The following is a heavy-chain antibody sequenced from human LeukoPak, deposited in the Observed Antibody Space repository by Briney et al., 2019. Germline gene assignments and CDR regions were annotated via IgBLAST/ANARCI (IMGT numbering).Heavy chain of an antibody. D-gene: IGHD3-9*01. CDR1: GFIFTNYA. CDR2: ITSGGDT. Sequence: GGSLRLSCAASGFIFTNYAMSWVRQAPGKGLEWVSGITSGGDTFYSDSVKGRFTISRDNSKNTLYLQMNSLRAEDTAVYYCARGAEHYDILTGYYTGMEAFYFDYWGQGTLVTVSS. J-gene: IGHJ4*02. CDR3: ARGAEHYDILTGYYTGMEAFYFDY. V-gene: IGHV3-23*01.